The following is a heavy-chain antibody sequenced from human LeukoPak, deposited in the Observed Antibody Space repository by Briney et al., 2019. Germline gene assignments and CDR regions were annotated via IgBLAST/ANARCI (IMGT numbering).Heavy chain of an antibody. CDR3: AKGRGYTYGFDY. Sequence: GGSLRLSCAASGFTFSSYAMSWVRQAPGKGLEWVSTISVSGGSTNYADSVKGRFTISKDSSKNTLYLQMNSLRAEDTAVYYCAKGRGYTYGFDYWGQGTLVTVSS. CDR2: ISVSGGST. D-gene: IGHD5-18*01. CDR1: GFTFSSYA. J-gene: IGHJ4*02. V-gene: IGHV3-23*01.